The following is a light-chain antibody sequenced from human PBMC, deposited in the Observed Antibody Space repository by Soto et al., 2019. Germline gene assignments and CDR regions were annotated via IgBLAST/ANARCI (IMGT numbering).Light chain of an antibody. CDR3: QQRYDWPIT. CDR1: QSISSY. J-gene: IGKJ4*01. Sequence: EIVLTHSPATLSLSPGERATLSCRASQSISSYLVWYQQKPGQAPRLLIYDASNKATGTPARFSGSGSGTDFTLTISSLEPEDFAVYYCQQRYDWPITFGGGTKVDIK. CDR2: DAS. V-gene: IGKV3-11*01.